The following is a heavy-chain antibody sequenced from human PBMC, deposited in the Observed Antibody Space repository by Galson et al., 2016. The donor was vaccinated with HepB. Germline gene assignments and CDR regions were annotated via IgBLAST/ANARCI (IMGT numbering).Heavy chain of an antibody. V-gene: IGHV5-51*01. D-gene: IGHD1-26*01. Sequence: QSGAEVKKLGESLKISCKVSGYSFNKYWIVWVRQMPGRGLEWMGIIYPDDSETKYSPSFQGQVTISADKSINTAYLQWSSLKASDTAMYYSASPACATTWCSPPPYFDYWGQGTLVTVSS. CDR3: ASPACATTWCSPPPYFDY. J-gene: IGHJ4*02. CDR2: IYPDDSET. CDR1: GYSFNKYW.